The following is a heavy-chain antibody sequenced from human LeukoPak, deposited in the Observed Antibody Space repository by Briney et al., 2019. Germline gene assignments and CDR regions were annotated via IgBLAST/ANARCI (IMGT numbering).Heavy chain of an antibody. D-gene: IGHD6-13*01. CDR1: GYTFTGYY. Sequence: SSVKVSCKASGYTFTGYYMHWVRQAPGQGLEWMGWINPNSGGTNYAQKFQGRVTMTRDTSISTAYMELSRLRSDDTAVCYCARDRGIAAAGDYWGQGTLVTVSS. J-gene: IGHJ4*02. CDR2: INPNSGGT. V-gene: IGHV1-2*02. CDR3: ARDRGIAAAGDY.